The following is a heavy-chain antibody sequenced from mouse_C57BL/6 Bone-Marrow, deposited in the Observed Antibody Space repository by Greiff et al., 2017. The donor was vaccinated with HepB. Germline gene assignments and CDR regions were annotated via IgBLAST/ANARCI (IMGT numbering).Heavy chain of an antibody. CDR2: IYPRSGNT. J-gene: IGHJ4*01. CDR3: ARGSNYGSMDY. D-gene: IGHD2-5*01. Sequence: VKLMESGAELARPGASVKLSCKASGYTFTSYGISWVKQRTGQGLEWIGEIYPRSGNTYYNEKFKGKATLTADKSSSTAYMELRSLTSEDSAVYFCARGSNYGSMDYWGQGTSVTVSS. CDR1: GYTFTSYG. V-gene: IGHV1-81*01.